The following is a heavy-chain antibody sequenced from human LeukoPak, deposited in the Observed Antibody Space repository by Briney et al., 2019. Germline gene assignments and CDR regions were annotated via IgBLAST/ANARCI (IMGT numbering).Heavy chain of an antibody. V-gene: IGHV4-4*07. CDR1: GGSINNYH. J-gene: IGHJ4*02. CDR3: ARRDISSGWSFDY. D-gene: IGHD6-19*01. CDR2: IYTDGST. Sequence: SETLSLTCTVSGGSINNYHWSWIRQPAGKGLEWIGQIYTDGSTNYNPPFKSRVTMSIDTTEDRVSLTIRSVTAADTAFYYCARRDISSGWSFDYWGQGTLVTVSS.